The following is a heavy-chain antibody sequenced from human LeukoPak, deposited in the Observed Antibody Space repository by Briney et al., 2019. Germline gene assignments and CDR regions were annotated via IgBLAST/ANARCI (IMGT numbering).Heavy chain of an antibody. V-gene: IGHV4-34*01. CDR3: AREEAAVLDAFDI. J-gene: IGHJ3*02. D-gene: IGHD6-13*01. CDR2: INHSGST. Sequence: SETPSLTCAVYGGSFSGYYWSWIRQPPGKGLEWIGEINHSGSTNYNPSLKSRVTISVDTSKNQFSLKLSSVTAADTAVYYCAREEAAVLDAFDIWGQGTMVTVSS. CDR1: GGSFSGYY.